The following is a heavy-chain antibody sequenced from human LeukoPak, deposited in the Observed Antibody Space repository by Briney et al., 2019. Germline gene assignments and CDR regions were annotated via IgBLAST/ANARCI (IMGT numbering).Heavy chain of an antibody. J-gene: IGHJ4*02. V-gene: IGHV1-69*06. CDR2: IIPIFGTA. CDR1: GGTFSSFA. Sequence: SVKVSCKASGGTFSSFAISWVRQAPGQGLQWMGGIIPIFGTANYAQKFRGRVTITADKSTRTAYMELSSLRSEDTAVYYCASDHLSIEATGTRYWGQGTLVTVSS. CDR3: ASDHLSIEATGTRY. D-gene: IGHD6-13*01.